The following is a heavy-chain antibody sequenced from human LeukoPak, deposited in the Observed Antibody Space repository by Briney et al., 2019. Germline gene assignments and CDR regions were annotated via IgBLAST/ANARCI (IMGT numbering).Heavy chain of an antibody. V-gene: IGHV1-69*04. CDR3: ARGRRYQLLLYYYMDV. D-gene: IGHD2-2*01. J-gene: IGHJ6*03. CDR2: IIPILGIA. Sequence: ASVKVSCKASGGTFSSYAISWVRQAPGQGLEWMGRIIPILGIANYAQKFQGRVTITTDESTSTAYMELSSLRSEDTAVYYCARGRRYQLLLYYYMDVWGKGTTVTVSS. CDR1: GGTFSSYA.